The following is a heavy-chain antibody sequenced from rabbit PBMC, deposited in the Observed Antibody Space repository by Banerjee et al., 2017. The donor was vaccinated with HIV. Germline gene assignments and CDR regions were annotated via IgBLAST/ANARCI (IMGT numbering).Heavy chain of an antibody. CDR2: INSSSRNV. V-gene: IGHV1S45*01. Sequence: QEHLVESGGGLVQPGGSLKVSCKASGFDFSNYGVSWVRQAPGKGLEWIRCINSSSRNVVYASWATGRFTISKTSSTTVTLQMTSLTAADTATYLCARDLAGVTGWNFNLWGQGTLVTVS. CDR1: GFDFSNYG. J-gene: IGHJ4*01. D-gene: IGHD4-1*01. CDR3: ARDLAGVTGWNFNL.